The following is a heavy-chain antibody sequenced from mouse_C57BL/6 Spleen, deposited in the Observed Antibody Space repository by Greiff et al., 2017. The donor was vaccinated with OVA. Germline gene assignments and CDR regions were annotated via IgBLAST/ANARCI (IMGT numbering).Heavy chain of an antibody. J-gene: IGHJ3*01. CDR1: GYTFTDYY. CDR2: INPNNGGT. V-gene: IGHV1-26*01. Sequence: VQLQQSGPELVKPGASVKISCKASGYTFTDYYMNWVKQSHGKSLEWIGDINPNNGGTSYNQKFKGKATLTVDKSSSTAYMELRSLTSEDSAVYYCARGEVYDGPRPAYWGQGTLVTVSA. D-gene: IGHD2-3*01. CDR3: ARGEVYDGPRPAY.